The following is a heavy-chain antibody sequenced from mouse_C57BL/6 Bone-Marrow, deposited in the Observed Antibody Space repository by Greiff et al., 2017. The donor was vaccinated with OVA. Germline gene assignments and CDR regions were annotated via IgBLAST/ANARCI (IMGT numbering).Heavy chain of an antibody. Sequence: QVQLKQSGAELVRPGSSVKLSCKASGYTFTSYWMDWVKQRPGQGLEWIGNIYPSDSETHYNQKFKDKATLTVDKSSSTAYMQLSSLTSEDSAVYYCAVWLRRLRFAYWGQGTLVTVSA. CDR2: IYPSDSET. CDR1: GYTFTSYW. V-gene: IGHV1-61*01. D-gene: IGHD2-2*01. CDR3: AVWLRRLRFAY. J-gene: IGHJ3*01.